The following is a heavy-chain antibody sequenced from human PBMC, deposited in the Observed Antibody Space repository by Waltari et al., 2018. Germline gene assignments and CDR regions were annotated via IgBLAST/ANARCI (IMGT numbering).Heavy chain of an antibody. CDR2: IYYSGCT. CDR3: ARRLVEMATTPAYYFDY. D-gene: IGHD1-1*01. V-gene: IGHV4-39*07. CDR1: GGSISSSSYY. Sequence: QLQLQESGPGLVKPSETLSLTCTVSGGSISSSSYYWGWIRQPPGKGLEWIGSIYYSGCTYYNPSLKSRVTISVDTSKNQFSLKLSSVTAEDTAVYYCARRLVEMATTPAYYFDYWGQGTLVTVSS. J-gene: IGHJ4*02.